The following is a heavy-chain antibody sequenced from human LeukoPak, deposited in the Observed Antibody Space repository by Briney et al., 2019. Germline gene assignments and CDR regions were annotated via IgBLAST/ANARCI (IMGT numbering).Heavy chain of an antibody. D-gene: IGHD1-26*01. V-gene: IGHV1-18*01. Sequence: ASVKVSCKASGYTFTSYGISWVRQAPGQGLEWMGWISACNGNTNYAQKLQGRVTMTTDTSTSTAYMELRSLRSDDTAVYYCARDGTPYYYYGMDVWGQGTTVTVSS. CDR2: ISACNGNT. CDR1: GYTFTSYG. CDR3: ARDGTPYYYYGMDV. J-gene: IGHJ6*02.